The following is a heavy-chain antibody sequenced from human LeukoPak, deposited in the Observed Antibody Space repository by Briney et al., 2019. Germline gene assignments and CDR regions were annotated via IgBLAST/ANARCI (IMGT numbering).Heavy chain of an antibody. Sequence: GGSLRLSCAASGFTFSSYAMSWVRQAPGKGLEWVSAISGSDGSTYYADSVKGRFTISRDNSKNTLYLQMNSLRAEDTAVYYCAKAGRILRYFDYWGQGTLVTVSS. D-gene: IGHD3-16*01. CDR2: ISGSDGST. J-gene: IGHJ4*02. CDR1: GFTFSSYA. CDR3: AKAGRILRYFDY. V-gene: IGHV3-23*01.